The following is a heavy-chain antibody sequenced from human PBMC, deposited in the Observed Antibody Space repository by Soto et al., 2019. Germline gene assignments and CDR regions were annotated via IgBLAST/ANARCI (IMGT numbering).Heavy chain of an antibody. J-gene: IGHJ4*02. Sequence: ESGGGVVQPGRSLRLSCAASGFTFSSYGMHWVRQAPGKGLEWVAVISYDGSNKYYADSVKGRFTISRDNSKNTLYLQMNSLRAEDTAVYYCAKPHYDFWSGSTNFDYWGQGTLVTVSS. CDR1: GFTFSSYG. D-gene: IGHD3-3*01. CDR3: AKPHYDFWSGSTNFDY. CDR2: ISYDGSNK. V-gene: IGHV3-30*18.